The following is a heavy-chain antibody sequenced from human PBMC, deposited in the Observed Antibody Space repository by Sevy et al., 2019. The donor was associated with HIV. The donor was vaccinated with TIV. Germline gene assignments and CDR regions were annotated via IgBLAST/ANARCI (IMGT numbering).Heavy chain of an antibody. D-gene: IGHD3-9*01. V-gene: IGHV3-33*01. Sequence: GGSLRLSCAASGFTISSYGMHWVRQAPGKGLEWVAVIWYDGSNQYYADSVKGRFTISRDNSKNTLYLQMNSLRAEDTAVYYCARDPQTGYYRNNWFDPWGQGTLVTVSS. CDR3: ARDPQTGYYRNNWFDP. CDR1: GFTISSYG. CDR2: IWYDGSNQ. J-gene: IGHJ5*02.